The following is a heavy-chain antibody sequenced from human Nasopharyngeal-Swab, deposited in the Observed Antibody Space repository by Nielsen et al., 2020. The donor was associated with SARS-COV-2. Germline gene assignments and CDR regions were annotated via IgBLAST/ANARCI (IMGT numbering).Heavy chain of an antibody. CDR1: GYTLTELS. CDR2: FDPEDGGT. CDR3: ATRFAYGGIYPPDY. D-gene: IGHD4-23*01. V-gene: IGHV1-24*01. J-gene: IGHJ4*02. Sequence: ASVKVSCKVSGYTLTELSMHWVRQAPGKGLEWMGGFDPEDGGTIYAQKFQGRVTMTEDTSTDTAYMELSSLRSEDTAVYYCATRFAYGGIYPPDYWGQGTLVTVSS.